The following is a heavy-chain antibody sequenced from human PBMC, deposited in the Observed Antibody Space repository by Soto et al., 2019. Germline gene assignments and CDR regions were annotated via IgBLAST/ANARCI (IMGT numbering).Heavy chain of an antibody. CDR2: IYSGGST. D-gene: IGHD3-16*01. V-gene: IGHV3-66*01. J-gene: IGHJ3*02. CDR1: GFTVSSNY. CDR3: ARFLWSAVGAFDI. Sequence: EVQLVESGGGLVQPGGSLRLSCAASGFTVSSNYMSWVRQAPGKGLGWVSVIYSGGSTYYADSVKGRFTISRDNSKNTLYLQMNSLRAEDTAVYYCARFLWSAVGAFDIWGQGTMVTVSS.